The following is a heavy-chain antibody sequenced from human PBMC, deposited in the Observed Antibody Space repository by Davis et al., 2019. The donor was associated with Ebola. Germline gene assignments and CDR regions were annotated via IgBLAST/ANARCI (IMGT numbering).Heavy chain of an antibody. J-gene: IGHJ6*03. V-gene: IGHV4-4*07. Sequence: PSETLSLTCTVSGDSMSHHYWTWIRQPAGKGLEWIGRMYTTGSTSYNPSFTGRLNMSIDMSKNQFSLRLSSVTAADTALYYCVRGGGTHYSYHYMDVWGNGTTVIVSS. CDR3: VRGGGTHYSYHYMDV. CDR1: GDSMSHHY. CDR2: MYTTGST.